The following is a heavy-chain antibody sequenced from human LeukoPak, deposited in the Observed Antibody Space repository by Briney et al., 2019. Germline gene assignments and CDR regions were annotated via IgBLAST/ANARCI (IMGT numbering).Heavy chain of an antibody. V-gene: IGHV1-69*05. CDR2: IIPIFGTA. D-gene: IGHD1-26*01. CDR3: ARARSGSYNDY. Sequence: SVKVSCKASGGTFSSYAISWVRQAAGQGLEWMGRIIPIFGTANYAQKFQGRVTITTDESTSTAYMELSRLRSEDTAVDCCARARSGSYNDYWGQGTLVTVSS. CDR1: GGTFSSYA. J-gene: IGHJ4*02.